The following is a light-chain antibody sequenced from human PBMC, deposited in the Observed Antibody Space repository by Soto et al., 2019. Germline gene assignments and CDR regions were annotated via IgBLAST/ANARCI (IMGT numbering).Light chain of an antibody. J-gene: IGKJ4*01. Sequence: IQVTQSPSSLSASVGDRVTITCRASQAISSYLAWYQQKPGKAPTLLIYAASTLQSGVPSRFSGSGFGTDFTLTISRLQAEDFASYYCQQLRSYPSTFGGGTKVEIK. CDR3: QQLRSYPST. V-gene: IGKV1-9*01. CDR2: AAS. CDR1: QAISSY.